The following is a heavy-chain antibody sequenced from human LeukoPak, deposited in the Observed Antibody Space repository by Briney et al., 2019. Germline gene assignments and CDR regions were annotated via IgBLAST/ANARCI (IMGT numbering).Heavy chain of an antibody. CDR1: GFTFSSYG. CDR2: ISYDGSNK. Sequence: GGSLRLSCSASGFTFSSYGMHWVRQAPGKGLEWVAVISYDGSNKYYADSVKGRFTISRDNSKNTLYLQMNSLRAEDTAVYYCARGPGNGIVVVVKLDYWGQGTLVTVSS. CDR3: ARGPGNGIVVVVKLDY. V-gene: IGHV3-30*03. D-gene: IGHD2-15*01. J-gene: IGHJ4*02.